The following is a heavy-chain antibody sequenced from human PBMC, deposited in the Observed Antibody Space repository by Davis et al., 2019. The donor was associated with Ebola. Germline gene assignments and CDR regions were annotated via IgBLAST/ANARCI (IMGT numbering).Heavy chain of an antibody. V-gene: IGHV3-48*02. D-gene: IGHD6-13*01. J-gene: IGHJ4*02. Sequence: PGGSLRLSCVASGFTFSSYSMNWVRQAPGKGLEWISYISGRTNSTYYADSVKGRFIISRDNAKNSLYLQLNSLRDEDTAVYLCASDESYGNSWGRYFDYWGQGTLVTVAS. CDR2: ISGRTNST. CDR3: ASDESYGNSWGRYFDY. CDR1: GFTFSSYS.